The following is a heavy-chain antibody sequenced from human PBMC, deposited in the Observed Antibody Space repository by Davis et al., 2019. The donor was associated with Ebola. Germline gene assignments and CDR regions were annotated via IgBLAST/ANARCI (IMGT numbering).Heavy chain of an antibody. CDR2: IIPIFGTA. V-gene: IGHV1-69*13. CDR1: GGTFSSYA. D-gene: IGHD3-3*01. J-gene: IGHJ3*02. CDR3: ARVFGIFGVVIEREDAFDI. Sequence: SVKVSCKASGGTFSSYAISWVRQAPGQGLEWMGGIIPIFGTANYAQKFQGRVTITADESTSTAYMELSSLRSEDTAVYYCARVFGIFGVVIEREDAFDIWGQGTMVTVSS.